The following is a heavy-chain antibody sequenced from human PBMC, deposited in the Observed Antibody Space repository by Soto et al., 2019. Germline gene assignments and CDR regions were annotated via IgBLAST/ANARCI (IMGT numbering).Heavy chain of an antibody. CDR3: AKGGWMLFDI. CDR2: FYYSGST. CDR1: GGSISSYY. V-gene: IGHV4-59*01. Sequence: SETLSLTCTVSGGSISSYYWSWSRQPPGKGLEWIGYFYYSGSTNYNPSLKSRVTISVDTSKNQFSLKLSSVTAADTAVYYCAKGGWMLFDIWGQGTMVTVSS. J-gene: IGHJ3*02. D-gene: IGHD2-2*03.